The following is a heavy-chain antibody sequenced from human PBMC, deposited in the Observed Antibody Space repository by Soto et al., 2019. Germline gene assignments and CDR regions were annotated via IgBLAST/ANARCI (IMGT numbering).Heavy chain of an antibody. CDR3: GRCDSVSSGPGSLDS. Sequence: QVRLVQSEAEVKKAGSSVKVSCKASGGTFISDAVTWVRQAPGQGLEWMGGVIPMFPKANYAQKFQGRATITADKSTSTVYMELHSLKSEDTALYYCGRCDSVSSGPGSLDSWGQGPLVTVTS. D-gene: IGHD3-22*01. J-gene: IGHJ4*02. CDR1: GGTFISDA. V-gene: IGHV1-69*06. CDR2: VIPMFPKA.